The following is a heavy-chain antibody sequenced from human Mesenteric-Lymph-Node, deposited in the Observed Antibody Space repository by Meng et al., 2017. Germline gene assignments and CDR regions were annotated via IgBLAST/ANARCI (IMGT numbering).Heavy chain of an antibody. V-gene: IGHV3-64*01. CDR3: ARDRYAFDI. CDR1: GFTFSSYE. J-gene: IGHJ3*02. CDR2: ISSNGGST. Sequence: GGSLRLSCAASGFTFSSYEMNWVRQAPGKGLEYVSAISSNGGSTYYANSVKGRFTISRDNSKNTLYLQMGSLRAEDMAVYYCARDRYAFDIWGQGTMVTVS.